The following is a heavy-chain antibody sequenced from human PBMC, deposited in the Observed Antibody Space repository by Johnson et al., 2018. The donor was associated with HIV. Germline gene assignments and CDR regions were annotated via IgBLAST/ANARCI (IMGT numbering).Heavy chain of an antibody. D-gene: IGHD3-9*01. CDR3: AKDGSAFYDILTRLDAFDI. J-gene: IGHJ3*02. CDR2: IWYDGSNK. V-gene: IGHV3-33*06. CDR1: GFTFSSYG. Sequence: VQLVESGGGVVQPGRSLRLSCAASGFTFSSYGMHWVRQAPGKGLEWVAVIWYDGSNKYYADSVKGRFTISRDNSKKTLYLQMNSLRAEDTAVYYCAKDGSAFYDILTRLDAFDIWGQGTMVTVSS.